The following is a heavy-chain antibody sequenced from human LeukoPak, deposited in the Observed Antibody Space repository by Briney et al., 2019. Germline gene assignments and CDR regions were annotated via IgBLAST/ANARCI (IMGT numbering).Heavy chain of an antibody. CDR3: ARVIEYSSSSEYYYYYYMDV. V-gene: IGHV1-18*01. J-gene: IGHJ6*03. CDR1: GYTFTSYG. D-gene: IGHD6-6*01. Sequence: ASVKVSCKASGYTFTSYGISWVRQAPGQGLEWMGWISAYNGSTNYAQKLQGRVTMTTDTSTSTAYMELRSLRSDDTAVYYCARVIEYSSSSEYYYYYYMDVWGKGTTVTVSS. CDR2: ISAYNGST.